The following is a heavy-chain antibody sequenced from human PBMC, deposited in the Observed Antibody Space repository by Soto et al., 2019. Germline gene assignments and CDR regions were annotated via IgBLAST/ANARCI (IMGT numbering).Heavy chain of an antibody. V-gene: IGHV1-69*01. Sequence: QVQLVQSGAEVKKPGSSVKVSCKASGGTFSSYAISWVRQAPGQGLEWMGGIIPIFGTANYAQKFQGRVTITADESTSTAYMELSSLRSEYTAVYYCASTVDYDSSGYYYVVDYWGQGTLVTVSS. CDR3: ASTVDYDSSGYYYVVDY. D-gene: IGHD3-22*01. CDR2: IIPIFGTA. J-gene: IGHJ4*02. CDR1: GGTFSSYA.